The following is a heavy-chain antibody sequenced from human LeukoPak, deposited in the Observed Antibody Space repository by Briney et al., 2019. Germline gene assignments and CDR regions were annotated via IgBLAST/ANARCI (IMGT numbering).Heavy chain of an antibody. Sequence: GSLRLSCAASGFTFSSYSMNWVRQAPGKGLEWVSYISSSSSTIYYADSVKGRFTISRDNAKNSLYLQMNSLRAEDTAVYYCARPGYSSSWAPYGYWGQGTLVTVSS. CDR2: ISSSSSTI. J-gene: IGHJ4*02. CDR1: GFTFSSYS. D-gene: IGHD6-13*01. CDR3: ARPGYSSSWAPYGY. V-gene: IGHV3-48*04.